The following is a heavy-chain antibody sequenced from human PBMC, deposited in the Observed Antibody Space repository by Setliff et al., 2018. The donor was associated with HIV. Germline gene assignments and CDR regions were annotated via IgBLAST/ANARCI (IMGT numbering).Heavy chain of an antibody. V-gene: IGHV4-39*01. CDR2: IFYTGST. CDR3: ARRGRDGVFIMFATGFGP. J-gene: IGHJ5*02. Sequence: PSETLSLTCSVSGSSISSSTYYWGWIRQPPGKGLEWIGDIFYTGSTYYNPSLKSRVAISVDPSENQFSLKLNSVTAADTAVYYCARRGRDGVFIMFATGFGPWGQGALVTVSS. CDR1: GSSISSSTYY. D-gene: IGHD2-8*01.